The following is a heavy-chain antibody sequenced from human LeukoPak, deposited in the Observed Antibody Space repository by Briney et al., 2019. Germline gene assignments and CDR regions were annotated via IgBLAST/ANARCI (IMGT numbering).Heavy chain of an antibody. V-gene: IGHV4-39*01. CDR2: IYYSGST. CDR1: AGSISSSSYY. D-gene: IGHD6-13*01. Sequence: SETLSLTCTVSAGSISSSSYYWGWIRQPPGKGLEWIGSIYYSGSTYYNPSLKSRVTISVDTSKNRFSLKLSSVTAADTAVYYCARLIGVGYSSSSGAFDIWGQGTMVTVSS. CDR3: ARLIGVGYSSSSGAFDI. J-gene: IGHJ3*02.